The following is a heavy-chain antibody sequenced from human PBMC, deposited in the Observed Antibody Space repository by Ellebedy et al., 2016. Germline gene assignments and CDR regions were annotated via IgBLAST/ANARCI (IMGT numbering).Heavy chain of an antibody. J-gene: IGHJ3*02. CDR2: IGSGDGDR. Sequence: GESLKISCAASEFTFSRNPMNWLRQAPGKGLEWLSYIGSGDGDRWYADSVKGRFFISRGDAENSLYLQMNSLRDEDTAVYYCVRDRAYAFDIWGQGTMVTVSS. D-gene: IGHD2-21*01. CDR1: EFTFSRNP. CDR3: VRDRAYAFDI. V-gene: IGHV3-48*02.